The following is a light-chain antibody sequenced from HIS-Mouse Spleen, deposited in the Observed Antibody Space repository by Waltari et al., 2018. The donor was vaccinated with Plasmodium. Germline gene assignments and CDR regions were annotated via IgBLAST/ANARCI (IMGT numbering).Light chain of an antibody. V-gene: IGLV2-23*01. J-gene: IGLJ2*01. CDR3: CSYAGSSTHVV. Sequence: QSALTQPASVSGSPGQSITISCPGTSSDVGGYNLVSWYQHNPGKAPKLMIYEGSKRPSGVSNRFSGSKSGNTASLTISGLQAEDEADYYCCSYAGSSTHVVFGGGTKLTVL. CDR2: EGS. CDR1: SSDVGGYNL.